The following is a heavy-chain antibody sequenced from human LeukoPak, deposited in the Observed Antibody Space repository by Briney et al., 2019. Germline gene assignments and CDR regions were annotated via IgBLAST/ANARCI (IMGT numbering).Heavy chain of an antibody. V-gene: IGHV1-69*13. CDR3: AKLAVRGVIPPGY. CDR1: GGTFSSYA. Sequence: ASVKVSCKASGGTFSSYAISWVRQAPGQGLEWMGGIIPIFGTANYAQKFQGRVTITADESTSTAYMELNSLRAEDTAVYYCAKLAVRGVIPPGYWGQGTLVTVSS. D-gene: IGHD3-10*01. CDR2: IIPIFGTA. J-gene: IGHJ4*02.